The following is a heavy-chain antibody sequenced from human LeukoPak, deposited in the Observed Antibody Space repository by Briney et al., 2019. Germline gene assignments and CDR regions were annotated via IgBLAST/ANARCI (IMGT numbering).Heavy chain of an antibody. Sequence: PGGSLRLSCAASGFTFSSYGMHWIRQAPGKGLEWVSYISSSGSTIYYADSVKGRFTISRDNAKNSLYLQMNSLRAEDTAVYYCARSGLYCTNGVCYTGIFDYWGQGTLVTVSS. J-gene: IGHJ4*02. CDR3: ARSGLYCTNGVCYTGIFDY. CDR2: ISSSGSTI. D-gene: IGHD2-8*01. CDR1: GFTFSSYG. V-gene: IGHV3-48*04.